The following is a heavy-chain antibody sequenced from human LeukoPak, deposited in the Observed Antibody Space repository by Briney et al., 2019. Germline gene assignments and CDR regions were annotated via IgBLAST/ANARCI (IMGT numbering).Heavy chain of an antibody. Sequence: PSETLSLTCTVSGGSISSYYWSWIRQPPGKGLEWIGYIYYSGSTNYNPSLKSRVTISVDTSKNQFSLKLSSVTAADTAVYYCARADETLYYYDSSGYHAFDIWGQGTMVTVSS. V-gene: IGHV4-59*12. CDR2: IYYSGST. CDR1: GGSISSYY. J-gene: IGHJ3*02. CDR3: ARADETLYYYDSSGYHAFDI. D-gene: IGHD3-22*01.